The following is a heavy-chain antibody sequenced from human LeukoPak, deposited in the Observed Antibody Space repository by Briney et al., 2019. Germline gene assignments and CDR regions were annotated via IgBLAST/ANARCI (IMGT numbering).Heavy chain of an antibody. Sequence: PGGSLRLSCAASGFTFSNYWMTWVRQAPGKGLEWVANIKQDGSEIYYVDSVRGRFTISRDNAKNSLYLQMNSLRAEDTAVYCCARPGEYCSGGSCYPFQFWGQGTLVTVSS. CDR1: GFTFSNYW. V-gene: IGHV3-7*01. CDR2: IKQDGSEI. J-gene: IGHJ4*02. CDR3: ARPGEYCSGGSCYPFQF. D-gene: IGHD2-15*01.